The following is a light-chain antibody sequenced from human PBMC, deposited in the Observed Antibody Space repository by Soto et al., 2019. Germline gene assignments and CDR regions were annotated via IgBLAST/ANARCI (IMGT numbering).Light chain of an antibody. J-gene: IGKJ1*01. V-gene: IGKV3-15*01. Sequence: IVLTQSPGTLSFSPGERATLSCRASQSVSISYLAWYQQKPGQAPRLLIYGASTRATGIPARFSGSGSGTEFTLTISSLQSEDFAVYYCQQYNKWPPITFGQGTKVDI. CDR1: QSVSISY. CDR3: QQYNKWPPIT. CDR2: GAS.